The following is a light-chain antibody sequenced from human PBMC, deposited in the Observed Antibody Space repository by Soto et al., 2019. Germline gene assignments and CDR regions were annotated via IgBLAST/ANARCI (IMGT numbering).Light chain of an antibody. V-gene: IGKV3-11*01. CDR2: DAS. J-gene: IGKJ1*01. Sequence: EIVLTQSPATLSLSPGERATLSCRASQSVSSHLAWYQQTPCQSPRLLIYDASKRATGIPARFSGSGSGTDFTLTISSLEPEDFAFYFCQQRSHWPTFGQGTKVDIK. CDR3: QQRSHWPT. CDR1: QSVSSH.